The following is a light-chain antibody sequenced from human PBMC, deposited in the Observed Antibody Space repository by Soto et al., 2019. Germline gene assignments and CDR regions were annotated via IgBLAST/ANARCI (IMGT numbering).Light chain of an antibody. J-gene: IGKJ1*01. V-gene: IGKV1-5*01. CDR3: QQYHTEWT. CDR1: ESIDNW. CDR2: AAS. Sequence: DIQVTQSPSTLSASVGDAVTITCRASESIDNWLAWYQQKPGKAPKLLIFAASTLVRGVPSKFSGRGSGTEFTLTISSLQADDFATYYCQQYHTEWTFGQGTKVGIK.